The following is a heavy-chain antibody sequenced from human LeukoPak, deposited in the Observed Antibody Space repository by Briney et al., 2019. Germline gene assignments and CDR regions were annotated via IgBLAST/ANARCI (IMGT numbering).Heavy chain of an antibody. CDR2: IVVGSGNT. Sequence: SVKVSCKASGFTFTSSAMQWVRQVRGRRLEWIGWIVVGSGNTNYAQKFQERVTITRDMSTSTAYMELSSLRSEDTAVYYCAAGVSGATRDFDYWGQGTLVTVSS. CDR3: AAGVSGATRDFDY. D-gene: IGHD3-10*01. J-gene: IGHJ4*02. CDR1: GFTFTSSA. V-gene: IGHV1-58*02.